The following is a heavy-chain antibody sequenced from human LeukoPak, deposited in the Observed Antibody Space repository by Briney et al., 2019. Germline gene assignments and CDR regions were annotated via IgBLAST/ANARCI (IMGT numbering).Heavy chain of an antibody. V-gene: IGHV7-4-1*02. D-gene: IGHD3-22*01. J-gene: IGHJ1*01. CDR1: GYVFTSYA. CDR2: INTNTGNP. CDR3: ARDLTDYYDSSGSQIFQH. Sequence: GASVKVSCKASGYVFTSYAMNWVRQAPGQGLEWMGWINTNTGNPTYAQGFTGRFVFSLDTSVSTAYLQISSLKADDTAVYYCARDLTDYYDSSGSQIFQHWGQGTLVTVSS.